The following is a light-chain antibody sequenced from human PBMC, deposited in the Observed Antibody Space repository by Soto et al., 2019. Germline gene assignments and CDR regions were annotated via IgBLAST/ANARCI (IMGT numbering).Light chain of an antibody. CDR3: QVYGNSMWT. V-gene: IGKV3-20*01. Sequence: IGLTQSPGTLSLSPGDSATLSCRASQTVISDYLTWYQQTPGQAPRLLIYGASSRATDTPDRFSGRGSGTDFSLTISRLEPGDFAVYYCQVYGNSMWTFGQGTKVDIK. J-gene: IGKJ1*01. CDR2: GAS. CDR1: QTVISDY.